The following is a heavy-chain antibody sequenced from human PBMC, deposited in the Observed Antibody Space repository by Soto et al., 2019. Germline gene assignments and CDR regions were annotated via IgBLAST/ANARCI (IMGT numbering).Heavy chain of an antibody. D-gene: IGHD2-15*01. Sequence: ASVKVSCKASGYTFTGYYMHWVRQAPGQGLEWMGWINPNSGGTNYAQKFQGWVTMTRDTSISAAYMELSRLRSDDTAVYYCARDILGYCSGGSCYSSLGGAFDIWGQGTMVTVSS. CDR3: ARDILGYCSGGSCYSSLGGAFDI. V-gene: IGHV1-2*04. CDR1: GYTFTGYY. CDR2: INPNSGGT. J-gene: IGHJ3*02.